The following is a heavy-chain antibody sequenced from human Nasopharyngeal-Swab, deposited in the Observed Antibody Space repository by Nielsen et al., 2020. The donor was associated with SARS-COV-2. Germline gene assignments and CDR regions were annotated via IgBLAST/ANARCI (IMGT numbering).Heavy chain of an antibody. J-gene: IGHJ5*02. CDR1: GGSINSYY. D-gene: IGHD6-19*01. CDR3: AREYSSGWYGDWFDP. Sequence: SETLSLTCTVSGGSINSYYWSWIRQPTGKGLEWIGYIYYSGSTNYNPSLKSRVTISVDTSKNQFSLKLSSVTAADTAVYYCAREYSSGWYGDWFDPWGQGTLFTVSS. V-gene: IGHV4-59*12. CDR2: IYYSGST.